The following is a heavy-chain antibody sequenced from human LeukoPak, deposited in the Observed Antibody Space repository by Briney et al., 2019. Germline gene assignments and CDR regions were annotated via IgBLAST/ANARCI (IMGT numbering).Heavy chain of an antibody. CDR3: ARESGDGYNYPSP. J-gene: IGHJ5*02. CDR1: GGSISSSTYY. CDR2: MHKSGVT. D-gene: IGHD5-24*01. V-gene: IGHV4-39*07. Sequence: PSETLSLTCTVSGGSISSSTYYWGWIRQPPGKGFEWIGNMHKSGVTSYNPSLKSRVTISVDTSKNQFSLKLSSVTAADTAVYYCARESGDGYNYPSPWGQGTLVTVSS.